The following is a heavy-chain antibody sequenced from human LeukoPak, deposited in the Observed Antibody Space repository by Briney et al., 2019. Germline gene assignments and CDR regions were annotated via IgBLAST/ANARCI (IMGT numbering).Heavy chain of an antibody. D-gene: IGHD5-18*01. Sequence: SGTLSLTCAVSGGSISSSNWWSWVRQPPGKGLEWIGEIYHSGSTNYNPSLKSRVTTSVDKSKNQFSLKLSSVTAADTAVYYCATSTLDTATGWAFDIWGQGTMVTVPS. CDR1: GGSISSSNW. CDR3: ATSTLDTATGWAFDI. CDR2: IYHSGST. V-gene: IGHV4-4*02. J-gene: IGHJ3*02.